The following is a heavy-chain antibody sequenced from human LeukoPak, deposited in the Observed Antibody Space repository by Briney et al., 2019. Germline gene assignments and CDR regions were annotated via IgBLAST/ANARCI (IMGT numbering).Heavy chain of an antibody. V-gene: IGHV4-39*07. CDR3: ARDDSHYDSSGYS. CDR2: IYYSGST. D-gene: IGHD3-22*01. J-gene: IGHJ4*02. Sequence: SETLSLTCTVSGGSISSSSYYWGWIRQPPGKGLEWIGSIYYSGSTHYNPSLKSRVTISVDTSKNQFSLKLSSVTAADTAVYYCARDDSHYDSSGYSWGQGTLVTVSS. CDR1: GGSISSSSYY.